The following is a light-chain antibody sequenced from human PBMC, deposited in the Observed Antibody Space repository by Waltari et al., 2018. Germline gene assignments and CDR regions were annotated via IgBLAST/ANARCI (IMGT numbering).Light chain of an antibody. CDR2: DVT. CDR1: SSDAGGYTY. CDR3: SSYAGNYTWM. V-gene: IGLV2-11*01. Sequence: QSALTQPRSVSGSPGQSVTISCTGTSSDAGGYTYVSWYQQHPGKVPKIMVYDVTKRPSGVPDRFSGSKSGYTASLTISGLQAEDEADYYCSSYAGNYTWMFGGGTKLTVL. J-gene: IGLJ3*02.